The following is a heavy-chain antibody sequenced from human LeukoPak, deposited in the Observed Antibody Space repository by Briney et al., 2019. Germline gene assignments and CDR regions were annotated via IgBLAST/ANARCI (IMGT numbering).Heavy chain of an antibody. CDR2: ISWNSGSI. D-gene: IGHD6-19*01. CDR3: AKAGQGAVAGPFDY. CDR1: GFTFDDYA. J-gene: IGHJ4*02. V-gene: IGHV3-9*01. Sequence: GGSQRLSCAASGFTFDDYAMHWVRQAPGKGLEWVSGISWNSGSIGYADSVKGRFTISRDNAKNSLYLQMNSLRAEDTALYYCAKAGQGAVAGPFDYWGQGTLVTVSS.